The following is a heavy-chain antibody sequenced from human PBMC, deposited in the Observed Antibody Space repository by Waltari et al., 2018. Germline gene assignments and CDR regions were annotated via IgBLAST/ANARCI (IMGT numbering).Heavy chain of an antibody. CDR3: ARRNLHYYYGMDV. CDR2: IYYSGST. V-gene: IGHV4-59*11. Sequence: QVQLQESGPGLVKPSETLSPTCTVSGGSISSHYWSCLRKPPGKGLEWIGYIYYSGSTNYNPSLKSRVTISVDTSKNQFSLKLSSVTAADTAVYYCARRNLHYYYGMDVWGQGTTVTVSS. CDR1: GGSISSHY. J-gene: IGHJ6*02.